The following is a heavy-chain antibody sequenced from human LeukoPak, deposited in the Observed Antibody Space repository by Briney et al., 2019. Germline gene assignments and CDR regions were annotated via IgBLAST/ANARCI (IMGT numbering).Heavy chain of an antibody. Sequence: GGSLRLSCAASGFTFSTYTMSWVRRAPGEGLEWVSAISGSGGNTHYADSVKGRFTISRDNSKNTLYLQMDSLRADDTAVYYCAKAAISRRSYFDYWGQGTLVTASS. CDR3: AKAAISRRSYFDY. CDR1: GFTFSTYT. CDR2: ISGSGGNT. V-gene: IGHV3-23*01. D-gene: IGHD3-3*02. J-gene: IGHJ4*02.